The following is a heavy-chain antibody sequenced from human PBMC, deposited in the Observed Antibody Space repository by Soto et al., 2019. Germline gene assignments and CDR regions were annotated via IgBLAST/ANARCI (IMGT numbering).Heavy chain of an antibody. J-gene: IGHJ4*02. CDR1: GYSFTSYW. CDR2: IDPSDSYT. V-gene: IGHV5-10-1*01. Sequence: GESLKISCKGSGYSFTSYWISWVRQMPGKGLEWMGRIDPSDSYTNYSPSFQGHVTISADKSISTAYLQWSSLKASDTAMYYCARWAVARPQDFDCWGQGTLVTVSS. D-gene: IGHD6-19*01. CDR3: ARWAVARPQDFDC.